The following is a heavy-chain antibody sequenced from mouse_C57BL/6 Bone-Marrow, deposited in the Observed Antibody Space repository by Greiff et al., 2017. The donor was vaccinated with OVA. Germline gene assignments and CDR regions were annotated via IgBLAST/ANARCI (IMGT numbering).Heavy chain of an antibody. CDR3: ARGGLIYYYGSSPAWFAY. V-gene: IGHV1-81*01. CDR1: GYTFTSYG. CDR2: IYPRSGNT. D-gene: IGHD1-1*01. Sequence: VQLQQSGAELARPGASVKLSCKASGYTFTSYGISWVKQRTGQGLEWIGEIYPRSGNTYYNEKFKGKATLTADKSSSTAYMELRSLTSEDSAVYFCARGGLIYYYGSSPAWFAYWGQGTLVTVSA. J-gene: IGHJ3*01.